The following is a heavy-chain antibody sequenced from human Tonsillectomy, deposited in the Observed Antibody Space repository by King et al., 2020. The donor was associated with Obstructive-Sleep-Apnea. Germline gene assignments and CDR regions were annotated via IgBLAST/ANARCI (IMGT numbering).Heavy chain of an antibody. CDR1: GFTFSNAW. V-gene: IGHV3-15*01. J-gene: IGHJ4*02. Sequence: VQLVESGGGVVKPGGSLRLSCVVSGFTFSNAWMSWVRQAPGKGLEWVGRIKRKIDGEITDYAAPVKGRFTISRDDSKNTLYLQMNSLKTEDTAVYYCIRRPDYWGQGTLVIVSS. CDR3: IRRPDY. CDR2: IKRKIDGEIT.